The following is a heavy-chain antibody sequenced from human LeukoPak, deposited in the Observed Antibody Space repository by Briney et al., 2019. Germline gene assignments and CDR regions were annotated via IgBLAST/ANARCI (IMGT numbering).Heavy chain of an antibody. J-gene: IGHJ4*02. D-gene: IGHD2-2*01. V-gene: IGHV3-23*01. CDR3: AKFLGDIVVVPVYYFDY. CDR2: ISGSGGST. CDR1: GFTFSSYA. Sequence: PGGSLRLSCAASGFTFSSYAMSWVRQAPGKGLERVSVISGSGGSTYYADSVKGRFTISRDNSKNTLYLQMNSLRAEDTAVYYCAKFLGDIVVVPVYYFDYWGQGTLVTVSS.